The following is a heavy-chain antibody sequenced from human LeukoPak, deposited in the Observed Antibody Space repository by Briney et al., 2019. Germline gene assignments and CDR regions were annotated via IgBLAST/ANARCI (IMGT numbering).Heavy chain of an antibody. CDR3: ARDYYDSSGYCFDY. D-gene: IGHD3-22*01. Sequence: GGSLRLSCAASGFTFSSYSMNWVRQAPGKGLERVSYISSSSSTIYYADSVKGRFTISRDNAKNSLYLQMNSLRDEDTAVYYCARDYYDSSGYCFDYWGQGTLVTVSS. CDR2: ISSSSSTI. V-gene: IGHV3-48*02. J-gene: IGHJ4*02. CDR1: GFTFSSYS.